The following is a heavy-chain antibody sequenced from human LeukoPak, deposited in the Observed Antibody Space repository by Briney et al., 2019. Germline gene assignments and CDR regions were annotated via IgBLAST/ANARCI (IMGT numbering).Heavy chain of an antibody. Sequence: GGSLRLSRAASGFTFSSYAMSWVRQAPGKGLEWVSAISGSGGSTYYADSVKGRFTISRDNSKNTLYLQMNSLRAEDTAVYYCAKDGGTDYDFWSGYYEGNFDYWGQGTLVTVSS. CDR1: GFTFSSYA. J-gene: IGHJ4*02. CDR2: ISGSGGST. V-gene: IGHV3-23*01. D-gene: IGHD3-3*01. CDR3: AKDGGTDYDFWSGYYEGNFDY.